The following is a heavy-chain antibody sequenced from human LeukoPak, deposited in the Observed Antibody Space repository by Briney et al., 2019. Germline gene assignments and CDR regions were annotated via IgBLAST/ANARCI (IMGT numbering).Heavy chain of an antibody. J-gene: IGHJ4*02. CDR2: INLDSGGT. Sequence: ASVKVCCKASGNIFTVYQMHLVREAPGQGLEWMGWINLDSGGTIYAEKFQGRVTMTRDTSISTAYMELSRVRSDDTAVYYCARGIHYDSSGHHWDGDHWGQGTLVTVSS. D-gene: IGHD3-22*01. CDR1: GNIFTVYQ. CDR3: ARGIHYDSSGHHWDGDH. V-gene: IGHV1-2*02.